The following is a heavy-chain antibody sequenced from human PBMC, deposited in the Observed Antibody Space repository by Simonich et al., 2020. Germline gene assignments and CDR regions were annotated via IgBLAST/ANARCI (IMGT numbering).Heavy chain of an antibody. CDR2: IYYSGIP. V-gene: IGHV4-39*01. Sequence: QLQLQESGPGLVKPSETLSLTCTVSGGSISSSSYYWGWIRQPPGEGLEWIGSIYYSGIPDSNPTLKSRVTLSVDTSKNQFSLKLSSVTAADTAVYYCARQRVLMVYAIDYWGQGTLVTVSS. J-gene: IGHJ4*02. CDR1: GGSISSSSYY. CDR3: ARQRVLMVYAIDY. D-gene: IGHD2-8*01.